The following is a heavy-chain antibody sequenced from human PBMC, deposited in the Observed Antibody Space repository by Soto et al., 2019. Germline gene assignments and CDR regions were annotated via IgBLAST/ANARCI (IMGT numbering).Heavy chain of an antibody. J-gene: IGHJ4*02. CDR1: GYSFTSYW. Sequence: GESLKSSCKGSGYSFTSYWIGWVRQMPGKGLEWMGIIYPGDSDTRYSPSFQGQVTISADKSIRTAYLQWSSLKASDTAMYYCARHHSSVWYPNDXWGQGTLVTVSX. CDR2: IYPGDSDT. D-gene: IGHD6-19*01. V-gene: IGHV5-51*01. CDR3: ARHHSSVWYPNDX.